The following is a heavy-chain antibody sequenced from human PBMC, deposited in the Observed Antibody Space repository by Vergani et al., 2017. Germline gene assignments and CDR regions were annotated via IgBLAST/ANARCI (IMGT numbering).Heavy chain of an antibody. CDR1: GGSFSGYY. J-gene: IGHJ5*02. CDR2: IYYSGST. V-gene: IGHV4-34*01. Sequence: QVQLQQWGAGLLKPSETLSLTCAVYGGSFSGYYWSWIRQPPGKGLEWIGYIYYSGSTYYNPSLKSRVTISVDTSKNQFSLKLSSVTAADTAVYYCARDSHSGYDGENWFDPWGQGTLVTVSS. CDR3: ARDSHSGYDGENWFDP. D-gene: IGHD5-12*01.